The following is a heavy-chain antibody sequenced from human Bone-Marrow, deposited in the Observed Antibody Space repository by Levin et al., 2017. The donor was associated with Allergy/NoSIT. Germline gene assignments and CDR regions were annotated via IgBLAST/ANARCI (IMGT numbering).Heavy chain of an antibody. CDR1: GFTFDDYA. D-gene: IGHD2-15*01. V-gene: IGHV3-9*01. J-gene: IGHJ1*01. CDR2: ISRNSGSR. Sequence: SLKISCAASGFTFDDYAMHWVRQAPGKALEWVSGISRNSGSRAYAGSVKGRFTISRDSAQNSLHLQMNSLRPEDTAFYYCVKAAYCAGGSCLREYFQHWGQGTLVTVSS. CDR3: VKAAYCAGGSCLREYFQH.